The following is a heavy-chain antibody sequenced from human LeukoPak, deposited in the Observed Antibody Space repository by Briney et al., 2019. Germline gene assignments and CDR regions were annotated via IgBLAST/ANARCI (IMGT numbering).Heavy chain of an antibody. CDR2: IYTSGST. D-gene: IGHD1-1*01. CDR1: GGSISSGSNY. V-gene: IGHV4-61*09. Sequence: SETLSLTCTVSGGSISSGSNYWSWIRQPAGKGLEWIGHIYTSGSTKYNPSLKSRVTISVDTSKNQFSLKLSSVTAADTAVYYCARVGKSYYYYMDVWGKGTTVTVSS. J-gene: IGHJ6*03. CDR3: ARVGKSYYYYMDV.